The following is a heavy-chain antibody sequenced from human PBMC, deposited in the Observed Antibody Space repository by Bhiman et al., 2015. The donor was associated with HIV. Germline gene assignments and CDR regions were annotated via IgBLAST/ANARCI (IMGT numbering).Heavy chain of an antibody. J-gene: IGHJ3*02. CDR1: GFTFSSYA. D-gene: IGHD6-19*01. Sequence: EVQLLESGGGLVQPGGSLRLSCAASGFTFSSYAMSWVRQAPGKGLEWVSAISGSGGSTYYADSVKGRFTISRDNSKNTLYLQMNSLRAEDTAVYYCAKVPGIAVAGTPNDAFDIWGQGTMVTVSS. CDR3: AKVPGIAVAGTPNDAFDI. CDR2: ISGSGGST. V-gene: IGHV3-23*01.